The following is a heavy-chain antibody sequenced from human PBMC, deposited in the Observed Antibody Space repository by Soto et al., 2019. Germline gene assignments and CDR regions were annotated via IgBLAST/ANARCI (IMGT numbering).Heavy chain of an antibody. CDR2: SRNKANSYST. Sequence: EVQLVESGGGLVQPGGSLRLSCAASGFTFSDHYMDWVRQAPGKGLEWVGRSRNKANSYSTEYAASVKGRVTISRDESKNSLYLQMYLLKTEDTAVYYCARFSGSYTRGLDYLGQGTLVTVSS. J-gene: IGHJ4*02. CDR1: GFTFSDHY. CDR3: ARFSGSYTRGLDY. D-gene: IGHD1-26*01. V-gene: IGHV3-72*01.